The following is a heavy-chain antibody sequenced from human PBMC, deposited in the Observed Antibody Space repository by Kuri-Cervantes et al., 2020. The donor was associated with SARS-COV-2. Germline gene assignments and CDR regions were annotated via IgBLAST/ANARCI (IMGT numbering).Heavy chain of an antibody. D-gene: IGHD3-22*01. CDR3: AKDQTYYYDSSGLGADAFDI. J-gene: IGHJ3*02. CDR1: GYTFTGYY. V-gene: IGHV1-2*02. CDR2: INPNSGGT. Sequence: ASVKVSCKASGYTFTGYYMHWVRQAPGQGLEWMGWINPNSGGTNYAQKFQGRVTMTRDTSISTAYMELSRLRSDDTAVYYCAKDQTYYYDSSGLGADAFDIWGQGTMVTVSS.